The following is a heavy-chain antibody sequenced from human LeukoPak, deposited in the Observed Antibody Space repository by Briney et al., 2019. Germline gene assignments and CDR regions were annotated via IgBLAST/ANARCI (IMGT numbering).Heavy chain of an antibody. Sequence: GSLRLSCAASGFTVSSNYMSWVRQAPGKGLEWVSVIYSGGSTYYADSVKGRFTISRDNSKNTLYLQMNSLRAEDTAVYYCARDSNGYNGIDYWGQGTLVTVSS. CDR1: GFTVSSNY. CDR3: ARDSNGYNGIDY. V-gene: IGHV3-53*01. CDR2: IYSGGST. D-gene: IGHD5-24*01. J-gene: IGHJ4*02.